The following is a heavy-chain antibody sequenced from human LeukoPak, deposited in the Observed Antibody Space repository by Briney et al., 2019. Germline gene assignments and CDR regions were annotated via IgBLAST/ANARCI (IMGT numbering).Heavy chain of an antibody. CDR3: ARRASSSIRVYAIHPGRPNAFDI. CDR2: INHSGST. Sequence: EPSETLSLTCAVYGGSFSGYYWSWIRQPPGKGLEWIGEINHSGSTNYNPSLKSRVTISVDTSKNQFSLKLSSVTAADTAVYYCARRASSSIRVYAIHPGRPNAFDIWGQGTMVTVSS. CDR1: GGSFSGYY. J-gene: IGHJ3*02. V-gene: IGHV4-34*01. D-gene: IGHD2-8*01.